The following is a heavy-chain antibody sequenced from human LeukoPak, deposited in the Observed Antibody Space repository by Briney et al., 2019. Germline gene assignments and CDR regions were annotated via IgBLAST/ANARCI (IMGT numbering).Heavy chain of an antibody. V-gene: IGHV4-31*11. CDR2: IYYSGST. CDR1: GGSFSGYY. CDR3: ARAGGIAVAGFDY. Sequence: SETLSLTCAVYGGSFSGYYWSWIRQHPGKGLEWIGYIYYSGSTYYNPSLKSRVTISVDTSKNQFSLKLSSVTAADTAVYYCARAGGIAVAGFDYWGQGTLVTVSS. D-gene: IGHD6-19*01. J-gene: IGHJ4*02.